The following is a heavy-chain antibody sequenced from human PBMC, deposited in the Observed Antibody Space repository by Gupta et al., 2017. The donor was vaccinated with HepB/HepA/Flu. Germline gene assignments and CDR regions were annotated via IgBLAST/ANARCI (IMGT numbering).Heavy chain of an antibody. CDR3: SQDRPVVTRSTGGLAYNFMDV. Sequence: QAQLLQSGAEFNNPGSSVTFSCKTSAGTFENLGLRGVRQAPGQGLEWMGGIIPRFGTADYAQKFQGRVTMTADKTTSTSYMELSSRTSEDTVSYYCSQDRPVVTRSTGGLAYNFMDVWGKGTTVTVS. J-gene: IGHJ6*03. CDR2: IIPRFGTA. D-gene: IGHD3-16*01. CDR1: AGTFENLG. V-gene: IGHV1-69*06.